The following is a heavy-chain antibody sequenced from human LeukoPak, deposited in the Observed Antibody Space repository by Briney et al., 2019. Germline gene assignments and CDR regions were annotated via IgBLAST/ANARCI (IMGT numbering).Heavy chain of an antibody. CDR3: AKDDPSQVAFDY. CDR1: GITFSSYA. CDR2: ISGSGGST. J-gene: IGHJ4*02. V-gene: IGHV3-23*01. Sequence: GSLRLSCAASGITFSSYAMSWVRQAPGNGLEWVSTISGSGGSTYYADSVKGRFTISRDNSKNTLYLQMTSLRAEATAVYYCAKDDPSQVAFDYWGQGTLVTVSS.